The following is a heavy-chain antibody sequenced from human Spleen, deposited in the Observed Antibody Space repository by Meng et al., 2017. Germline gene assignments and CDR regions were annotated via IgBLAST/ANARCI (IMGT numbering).Heavy chain of an antibody. CDR3: AKQRQGYCSGGSCYPLDY. J-gene: IGHJ4*02. Sequence: GGSLRLSCAASGFTVSRNYMSWVRQAPGKGLEWVSVIYSGGNTYYADSVKGRFTISRDNSKNSLYLQMNSLRSEDTALYHCAKQRQGYCSGGSCYPLDYWGQGTLVTVSS. CDR2: IYSGGNT. V-gene: IGHV3-53*05. CDR1: GFTVSRNY. D-gene: IGHD2-15*01.